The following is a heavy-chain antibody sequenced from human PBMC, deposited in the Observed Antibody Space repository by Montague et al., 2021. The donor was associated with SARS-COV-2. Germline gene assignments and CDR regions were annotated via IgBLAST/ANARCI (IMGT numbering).Heavy chain of an antibody. D-gene: IGHD3-22*01. CDR3: ARVQGITMIVVVIGAFDI. CDR1: GGPISSGGYY. V-gene: IGHV4-31*03. Sequence: TLSLTCTVSGGPISSGGYYWGWIRQHPGKGLEWIGYIYYSGSTYYNPSLKSRVTISVDTSKNQFSLKLSSVTAADTAVYYCARVQGITMIVVVIGAFDIWGQGTMVTVSS. J-gene: IGHJ3*02. CDR2: IYYSGST.